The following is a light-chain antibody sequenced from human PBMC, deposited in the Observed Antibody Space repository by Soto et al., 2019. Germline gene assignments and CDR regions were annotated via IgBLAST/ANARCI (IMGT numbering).Light chain of an antibody. CDR1: SSNIGAGYD. Sequence: QAVVTQPPSVSGAPGQWVTISCTGSSSNIGAGYDVHWYQQPPGTAPKLLIYGNTNRPSGVPDRFSGSKSGTSASLAIAGLQAEDEADYYCQSYDSSLRVFGTGTKVTVL. CDR3: QSYDSSLRV. J-gene: IGLJ1*01. V-gene: IGLV1-40*01. CDR2: GNT.